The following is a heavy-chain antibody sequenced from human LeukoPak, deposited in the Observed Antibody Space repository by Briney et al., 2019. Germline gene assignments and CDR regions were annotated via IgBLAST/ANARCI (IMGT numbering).Heavy chain of an antibody. D-gene: IGHD2-21*02. CDR3: ARGPPYIVVVTAIGFFDY. Sequence: SETLSLTCAVYGGSLSGYYWSWIHQPPGKRLEWIGEINHSGSTNYNPSLKSRVTISVDTSKNQFSLKLSSVTAAGTAVYYRARGPPYIVVVTAIGFFDYWGQGTLVTVSS. J-gene: IGHJ4*02. CDR2: INHSGST. CDR1: GGSLSGYY. V-gene: IGHV4-34*01.